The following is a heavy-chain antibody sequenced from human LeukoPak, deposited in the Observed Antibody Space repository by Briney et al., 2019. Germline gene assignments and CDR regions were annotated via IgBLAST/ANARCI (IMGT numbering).Heavy chain of an antibody. CDR3: ARGNDILTGYYPLVY. CDR1: GGIFSSYA. D-gene: IGHD3-9*01. V-gene: IGHV1-69*01. J-gene: IGHJ4*02. CDR2: IIPIFGTA. Sequence: SVKVSCKASGGIFSSYAISWVRQAPGQGLEWMGGIIPIFGTANYAQKFQGRVTITADESTSTAYMELSSLRSEDTAVYYCARGNDILTGYYPLVYWGQGTLVTVSS.